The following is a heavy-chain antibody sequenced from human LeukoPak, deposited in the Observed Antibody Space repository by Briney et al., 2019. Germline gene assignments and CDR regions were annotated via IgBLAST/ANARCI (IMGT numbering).Heavy chain of an antibody. Sequence: SETLSLTCTVSGGSITSNYWGWIRQPPGRGLEWIGYIHHSGSTNYSPSLQSRVTISVDTSKSRFSLRLSSLTAADTAVYFCAGGGWSFDAFDFWGQGTMVTVSS. CDR2: IHHSGST. CDR3: AGGGWSFDAFDF. J-gene: IGHJ3*01. CDR1: GGSITSNY. D-gene: IGHD6-19*01. V-gene: IGHV4-59*08.